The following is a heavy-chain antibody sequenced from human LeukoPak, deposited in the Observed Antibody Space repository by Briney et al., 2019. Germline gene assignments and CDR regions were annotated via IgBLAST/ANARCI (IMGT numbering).Heavy chain of an antibody. CDR1: GFTFSSYW. V-gene: IGHV3-7*01. CDR2: IKQDGSEK. D-gene: IGHD1-26*01. CDR3: ARDTFKGSYSGSFDY. J-gene: IGHJ4*02. Sequence: GGSLRLSCAASGFTFSSYWMSWVRQAPGKGLEWVANIKQDGSEKYYVDSVKGRFTISRDNAKNSLYLRMNSLRAEDTAVYYCARDTFKGSYSGSFDYWGQGTLVTVSS.